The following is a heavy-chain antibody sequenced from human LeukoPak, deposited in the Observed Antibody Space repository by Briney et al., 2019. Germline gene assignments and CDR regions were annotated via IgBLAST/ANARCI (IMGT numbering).Heavy chain of an antibody. CDR2: ISAYNGNT. D-gene: IGHD2-15*01. J-gene: IGHJ4*02. CDR1: GYTFTSYG. CDR3: ARDPRARRYCSGGSSCMYYFDY. Sequence: ASVKVSCKASGYTFTSYGISWVRQAPGQGLEWMGWISAYNGNTNYAQKPQGRVTMTTDTSTSTAYMELRSLRSDDTAVYYCARDPRARRYCSGGSSCMYYFDYWGQGTLVTVSS. V-gene: IGHV1-18*01.